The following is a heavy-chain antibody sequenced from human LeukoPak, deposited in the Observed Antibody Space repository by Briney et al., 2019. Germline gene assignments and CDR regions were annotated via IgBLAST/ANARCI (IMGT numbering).Heavy chain of an antibody. CDR3: ATKQWLAPPPDS. Sequence: GGSLRLSCAAFGFTFSKYWMLWVRQAPGKGLESVSRINTDGTVTAYADSVKGRFTVSRDNADNTMFLQMNSVRDEDTAVYYCATKQWLAPPPDSWGQGTPVTVSS. V-gene: IGHV3-74*01. D-gene: IGHD6-19*01. J-gene: IGHJ4*02. CDR1: GFTFSKYW. CDR2: INTDGTVT.